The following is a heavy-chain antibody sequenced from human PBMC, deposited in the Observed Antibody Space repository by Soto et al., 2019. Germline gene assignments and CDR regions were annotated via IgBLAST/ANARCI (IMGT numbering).Heavy chain of an antibody. Sequence: EVQLVESGGGLVKPGGSLRLSCAASGFTFSSYSMNWVRQAPGKGLEWVSSISSRSSYIYYADSVKGRFTISRDNAKNSLYLQMNSLRAEDTAVYYCANYGLGLLGDYYGMDVWGQGTTVTVSS. CDR2: ISSRSSYI. CDR3: ANYGLGLLGDYYGMDV. V-gene: IGHV3-21*01. D-gene: IGHD3-10*01. CDR1: GFTFSSYS. J-gene: IGHJ6*02.